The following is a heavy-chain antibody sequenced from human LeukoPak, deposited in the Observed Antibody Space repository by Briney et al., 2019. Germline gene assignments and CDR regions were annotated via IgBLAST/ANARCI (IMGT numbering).Heavy chain of an antibody. J-gene: IGHJ4*02. D-gene: IGHD3-16*01. CDR2: ISGSGGST. CDR3: AKGEKQYEYVWGSYCDY. CDR1: GFTFSSYA. V-gene: IGHV3-23*01. Sequence: GGSLRLSCAASGFTFSSYAMSWVRQAPGKGLEWVSAISGSGGSTYYADSVKGRFTISRDNSKNTLYLQMNSLRAEDTAVYYCAKGEKQYEYVWGSYCDYWGQGTLVTVSS.